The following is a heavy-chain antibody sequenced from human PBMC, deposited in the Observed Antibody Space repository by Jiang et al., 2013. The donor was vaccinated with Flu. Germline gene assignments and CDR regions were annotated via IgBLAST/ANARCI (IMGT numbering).Heavy chain of an antibody. CDR2: IYHSGST. Sequence: VKPSETLSLTCAVSGYSISSGYYWGWIRQPPGKGLEWIGSIYHSGSTYYNPSLKSRVTISVDTSKNQFSLKLSSVTAADTAVYYCAREPSYGSGSYYNAGYNWFDPWGQGTLVTVSS. J-gene: IGHJ5*02. V-gene: IGHV4-38-2*02. D-gene: IGHD3-10*01. CDR3: AREPSYGSGSYYNAGYNWFDP. CDR1: GYSISSGYY.